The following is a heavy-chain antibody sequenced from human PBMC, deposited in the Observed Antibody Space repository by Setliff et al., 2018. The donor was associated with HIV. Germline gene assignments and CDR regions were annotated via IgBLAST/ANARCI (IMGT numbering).Heavy chain of an antibody. J-gene: IGHJ3*02. CDR1: GYTLTELS. CDR2: FDPEQSVT. Sequence: ASEKVSCKVSGYTLTELSVQWVRQAPGNGLEWMGGFDPEQSVTVNAQRFQGRVTFTEDTSTDTASMDLISLTSDDTAVYFCAAPLPVPDGFDMWGQGTMVT. CDR3: AAPLPVPDGFDM. D-gene: IGHD2-2*01. V-gene: IGHV1-24*01.